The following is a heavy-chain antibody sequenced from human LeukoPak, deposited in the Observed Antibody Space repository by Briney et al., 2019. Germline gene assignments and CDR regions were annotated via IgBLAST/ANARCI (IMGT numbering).Heavy chain of an antibody. CDR3: AKGGVVPAAILLWFDP. V-gene: IGHV3-23*01. Sequence: QPGGSLRLSCAASGFPFSTNAMTGVRQAPGKGLEGFSAISGSGGSTYYADSVKGRFTISRDNSKNTLYLQVNSLRAEDTAVYYCAKGGVVPAAILLWFDPWGQGTLVTVSS. CDR1: GFPFSTNA. CDR2: ISGSGGST. J-gene: IGHJ5*02. D-gene: IGHD2-2*01.